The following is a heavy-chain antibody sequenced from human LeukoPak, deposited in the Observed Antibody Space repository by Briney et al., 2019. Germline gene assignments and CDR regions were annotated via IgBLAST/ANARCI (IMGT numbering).Heavy chain of an antibody. J-gene: IGHJ5*02. D-gene: IGHD2-15*01. CDR3: ARRSLSFDP. V-gene: IGHV4-61*02. CDR2: IYTSGST. CDR1: GGSISSGSYY. Sequence: SQTLSLTCTVSGGSISSGSYYWSWIRQPAGKGLEWIGRIYTSGSTNYNPSLKSRVTISVDTSKNQFSLKLSSVTAADTAVYYCARRSLSFDPWGQGTLVTVSS.